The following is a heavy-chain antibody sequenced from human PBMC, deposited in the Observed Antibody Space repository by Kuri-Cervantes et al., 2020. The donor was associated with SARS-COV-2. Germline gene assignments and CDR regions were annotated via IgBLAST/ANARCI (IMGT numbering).Heavy chain of an antibody. J-gene: IGHJ4*02. V-gene: IGHV3-53*01. Sequence: GESLKISCAASAFIVCSNYMSWVRQAPGKGLEWVSVIYSGGSTYYADSVQGRFTISRDNSKNTLYLQMNSLRVEDTAVYYCARGEGVRGLMVMLKRREVGPLEFWGQGTLVTVSS. CDR2: IYSGGST. D-gene: IGHD3-10*01. CDR1: AFIVCSNY. CDR3: ARGEGVRGLMVMLKRREVGPLEF.